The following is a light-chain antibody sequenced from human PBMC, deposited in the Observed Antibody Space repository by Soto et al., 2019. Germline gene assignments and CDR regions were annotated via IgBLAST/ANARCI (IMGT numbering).Light chain of an antibody. CDR3: QQYVSFPVT. J-gene: IGKJ2*01. V-gene: IGKV1-5*03. CDR1: QSISTW. CDR2: KAS. Sequence: DIQMTQSPSTLSASVGDRVTTTCRASQSISTWLAWYQQKPGKAPKLLIYKASTLESGVPSRFSGSGSGTEFTLTISSLQPDDFATYYCQQYVSFPVTFGQGPKLEIK.